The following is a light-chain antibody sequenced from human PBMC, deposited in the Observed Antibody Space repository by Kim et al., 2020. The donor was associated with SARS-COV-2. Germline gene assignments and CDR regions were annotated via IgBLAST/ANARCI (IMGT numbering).Light chain of an antibody. J-gene: IGLJ2*01. CDR3: AAWDDSLNGVA. CDR1: SSNIGRNT. Sequence: GQRVTISCSGGSSNIGRNTVNWYQQRPGTAPKLLIFANTQRPSGVPDRFSGSKSGTSASLAISGLQSEDEAFYYCAAWDDSLNGVAFGGGTQLTVL. CDR2: ANT. V-gene: IGLV1-44*01.